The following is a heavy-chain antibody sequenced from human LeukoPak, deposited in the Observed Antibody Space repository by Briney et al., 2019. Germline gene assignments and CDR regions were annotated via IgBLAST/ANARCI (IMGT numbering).Heavy chain of an antibody. CDR2: INPSGGST. V-gene: IGHV1-46*01. D-gene: IGHD3-9*01. Sequence: RWASVKVSCKASGYTFTTYYVHWVRQAPGQGREWMGIINPSGGSTTYAQKFRGRLTMTRDMSTSTVYMELSSLRSEDTAVYYCARGSRPVYNLLTGKRYFDYWGQGTLLTVSS. CDR1: GYTFTTYY. J-gene: IGHJ4*02. CDR3: ARGSRPVYNLLTGKRYFDY.